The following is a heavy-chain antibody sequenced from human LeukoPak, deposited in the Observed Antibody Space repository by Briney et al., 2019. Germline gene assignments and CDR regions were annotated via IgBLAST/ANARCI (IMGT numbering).Heavy chain of an antibody. CDR2: INSDGSST. V-gene: IGHV3-74*01. J-gene: IGHJ4*02. CDR3: ARVPFDYYDSSGPFDY. D-gene: IGHD3-22*01. CDR1: GFTFSSYW. Sequence: GGSLRLSCAASGFTFSSYWMNWVRHAPGKGLVWVSRINSDGSSTSYADSVKGRFTISRDNAKNTLYLQMNSLRAEDTAVYYCARVPFDYYDSSGPFDYWGQGTLVTVSS.